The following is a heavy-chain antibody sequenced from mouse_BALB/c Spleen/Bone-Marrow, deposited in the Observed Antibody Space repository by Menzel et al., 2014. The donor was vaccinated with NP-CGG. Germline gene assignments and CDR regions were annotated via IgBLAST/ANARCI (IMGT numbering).Heavy chain of an antibody. J-gene: IGHJ2*01. CDR3: ARDDYGPDY. CDR2: IYPGGGET. D-gene: IGHD2-4*01. V-gene: IGHV1-80*01. CDR1: GYAFSSFW. Sequence: QVQLQQPGAELVRPGSSVKISCKASGYAFSSFWMNWVKQRPGQGLEWIGQIYPGGGETNYNGKFKGKALTADKSSSTAYMQLSSLTSEDPAVYFCARDDYGPDYWGQGTTLTVSS.